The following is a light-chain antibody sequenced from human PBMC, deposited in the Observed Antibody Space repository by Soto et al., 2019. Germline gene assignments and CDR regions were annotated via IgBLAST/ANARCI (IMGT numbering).Light chain of an antibody. CDR1: QGVTTN. Sequence: EIVMTQSPATLSVSPGERATLSCRASQGVTTNLAWYQQKPGQAPRLLIYGASTRATGIPARFSGSGSGTEFTLTISNLQSEDFAVYYCQPYNTWPLTFGGGTKVEIK. CDR2: GAS. CDR3: QPYNTWPLT. J-gene: IGKJ4*01. V-gene: IGKV3-15*01.